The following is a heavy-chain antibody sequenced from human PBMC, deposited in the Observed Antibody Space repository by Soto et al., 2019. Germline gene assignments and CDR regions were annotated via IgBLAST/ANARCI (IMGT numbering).Heavy chain of an antibody. CDR3: AKTYYLENSGRASDI. D-gene: IGHD3-22*01. Sequence: EVQLLESGGGLVQPGGSLRLSCAAFGFTFSSYAMSWVRQAPGTGLEWVSTIRGNGGYTYYADSVKGRFTISRDNSQNTLYLQMNSLRAEDTAVYYCAKTYYLENSGRASDIWGQGTVVNVSA. J-gene: IGHJ3*02. CDR1: GFTFSSYA. CDR2: IRGNGGYT. V-gene: IGHV3-23*01.